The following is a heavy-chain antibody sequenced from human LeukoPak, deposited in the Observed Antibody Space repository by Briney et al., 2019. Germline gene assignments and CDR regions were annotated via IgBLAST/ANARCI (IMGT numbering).Heavy chain of an antibody. CDR3: AKDSLYCSSTSCYTGRGFDY. CDR2: ISYDGSNK. Sequence: GGSLRLSCAASGFTFSSYAMHWVRQAPGKGLEWVAVISYDGSNKYYADSVKGRFTISRDNSKNTLYLQMNSLRAEDTAVYYCAKDSLYCSSTSCYTGRGFDYWGQGTLVTVSS. D-gene: IGHD2-2*02. V-gene: IGHV3-30-3*01. J-gene: IGHJ4*02. CDR1: GFTFSSYA.